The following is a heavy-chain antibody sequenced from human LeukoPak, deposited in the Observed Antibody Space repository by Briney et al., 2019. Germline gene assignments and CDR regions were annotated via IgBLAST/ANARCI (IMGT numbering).Heavy chain of an antibody. V-gene: IGHV4-39*01. J-gene: IGHJ4*02. CDR1: GGSISGYY. Sequence: SETLSLTCTVSGGSISGYYWGWIRQPPGKGLEWIGSIYFRGSTYYSPSLKSRVTISVDTSKDQFSLKLSSVTAADTAVYYCARHPYDFWSGFWVDYWGQGTLVTVSS. CDR3: ARHPYDFWSGFWVDY. CDR2: IYFRGST. D-gene: IGHD3-3*01.